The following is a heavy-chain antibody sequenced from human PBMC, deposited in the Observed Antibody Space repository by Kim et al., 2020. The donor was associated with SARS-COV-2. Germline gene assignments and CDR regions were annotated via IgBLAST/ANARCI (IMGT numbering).Heavy chain of an antibody. CDR3: AKGRYSDFTGYYPEDDAFDL. CDR2: ISGSGGHI. J-gene: IGHJ3*01. V-gene: IGHV3-23*01. D-gene: IGHD3-22*01. CDR1: GFTFSDYP. Sequence: GGSLRLSCATSGFTFSDYPMIWVRQAPGKGLEWVSAISGSGGHIFDTDSVKGRFTTSRDNSQNTLHLQMSSLRDEDTAIYYCAKGRYSDFTGYYPEDDAFDLWGKGTMVTVSS.